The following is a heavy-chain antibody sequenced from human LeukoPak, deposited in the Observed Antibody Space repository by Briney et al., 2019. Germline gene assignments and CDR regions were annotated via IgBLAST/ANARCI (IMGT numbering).Heavy chain of an antibody. Sequence: PSETLSLTCTVSGGSISSYFWSWIRQPPGKGLEWIGYIYYSGSTNYNPSLKSRVTISVDTSKNQFSLKLSSVTVADTAVYYCARVSRGSNYYYYGMDVWGQGTTVTVSS. V-gene: IGHV4-59*01. CDR2: IYYSGST. CDR3: ARVSRGSNYYYYGMDV. CDR1: GGSISSYF. D-gene: IGHD1-26*01. J-gene: IGHJ6*02.